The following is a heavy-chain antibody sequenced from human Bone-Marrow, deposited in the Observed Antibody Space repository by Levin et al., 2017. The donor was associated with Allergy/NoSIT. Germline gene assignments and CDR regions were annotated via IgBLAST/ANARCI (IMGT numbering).Heavy chain of an antibody. CDR3: ARGSDSNGWHNWYFDL. CDR1: GFSLGGYS. V-gene: IGHV3-48*04. CDR2: ISSVTNTI. J-gene: IGHJ2*01. Sequence: GGSLRLSCAASGFSLGGYSMNWVRQAPGKGLEWISYISSVTNTIYYADSVEGRFTISRDNAKNSLYLQMNSLRVEDTAVFYCARGSDSNGWHNWYFDLWGRGTLVTVSS. D-gene: IGHD3-22*01.